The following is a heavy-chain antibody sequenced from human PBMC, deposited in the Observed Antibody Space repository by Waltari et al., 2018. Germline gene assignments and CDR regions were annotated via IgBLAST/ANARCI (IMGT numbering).Heavy chain of an antibody. Sequence: EVQLVESGGGLVQPGGSLRLSCAASGFTFSSYWMSWVRQAPGKGLEWVANIKQEGSEKYYVDSVKGRFTISRDNAKNSLYLQMNSLRAEDTAVYYCAMVVAATHDAFDIWGQGTMVTVSS. CDR2: IKQEGSEK. CDR3: AMVVAATHDAFDI. CDR1: GFTFSSYW. D-gene: IGHD2-15*01. J-gene: IGHJ3*02. V-gene: IGHV3-7*01.